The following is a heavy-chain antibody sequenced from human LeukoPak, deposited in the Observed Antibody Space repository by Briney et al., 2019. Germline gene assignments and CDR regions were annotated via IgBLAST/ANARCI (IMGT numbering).Heavy chain of an antibody. CDR1: VGSISSSSYY. D-gene: IGHD2-2*01. CDR3: ARNLHCSSTSCYVSPYWFDP. V-gene: IGHV4-39*01. CDR2: IYYSRST. Sequence: SETLSLTCTVSVGSISSSSYYCGWIRQPPGKGLEWIGSIYYSRSTYYNPSLKSRVTISVDTSKNQFSLKLSSVTAAATAVYYCARNLHCSSTSCYVSPYWFDPWGQGTLVTVSS. J-gene: IGHJ5*02.